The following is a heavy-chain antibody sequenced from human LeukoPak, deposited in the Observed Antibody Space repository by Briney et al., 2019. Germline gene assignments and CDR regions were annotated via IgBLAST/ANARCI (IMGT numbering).Heavy chain of an antibody. Sequence: SETLSLTCAVYGGSFSGYYWSWIRQPPGKGLEWIGEINHSGSTNYNPPLKSRVTISVDTSKNQFSLKLSSVTAADTAVYYCARGILRSPVDYWGQGTLVTVSS. J-gene: IGHJ4*02. CDR2: INHSGST. V-gene: IGHV4-34*01. D-gene: IGHD3-3*01. CDR1: GGSFSGYY. CDR3: ARGILRSPVDY.